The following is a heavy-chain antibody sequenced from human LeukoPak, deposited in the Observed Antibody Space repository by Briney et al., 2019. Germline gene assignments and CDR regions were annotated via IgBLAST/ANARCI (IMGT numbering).Heavy chain of an antibody. Sequence: SETLSLTCTVSGGSISSSSYYWGWIRQPPGKGLEWIGSIYYSGSTYYNPSLKSRVTISVDTPKNQFSLKLSSVTAADTAVYYCARDRSAARSKQSDAFDIWGQGTMVTVSS. V-gene: IGHV4-39*07. J-gene: IGHJ3*02. D-gene: IGHD6-6*01. CDR1: GGSISSSSYY. CDR3: ARDRSAARSKQSDAFDI. CDR2: IYYSGST.